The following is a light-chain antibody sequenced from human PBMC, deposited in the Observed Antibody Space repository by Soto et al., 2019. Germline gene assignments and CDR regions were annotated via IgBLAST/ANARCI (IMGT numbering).Light chain of an antibody. CDR2: SSD. CDR1: TSNIGTSF. J-gene: IGLJ1*01. CDR3: QSYDTSLRAYV. V-gene: IGLV1-44*01. Sequence: QSVLTQPQSVSGAPGQRVTISCSGSTSNIGTSFVYWYQQLPGAAPKLLIHSSDKRPSGVPDRFSGSRSGTSASLAISGLQAEDEGDYYCQSYDTSLRAYVFGTGTKVTVL.